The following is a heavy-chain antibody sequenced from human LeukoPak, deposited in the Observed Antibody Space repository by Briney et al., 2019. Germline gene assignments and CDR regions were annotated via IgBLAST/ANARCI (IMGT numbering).Heavy chain of an antibody. CDR1: GFTFSSYA. V-gene: IGHV3-23*01. J-gene: IGHJ3*01. CDR2: IISSGGRT. D-gene: IGHD6-19*01. Sequence: PGGSLRFSCAASGFTFSSYAMSWVRQAPGKGLEWVSGIISSGGRTYYADSVKGRFTISRDNSNNTLYLQMNSLRAEDTALYYCAKDLPAVAYLHGAFDFWGQGTMVTVSS. CDR3: AKDLPAVAYLHGAFDF.